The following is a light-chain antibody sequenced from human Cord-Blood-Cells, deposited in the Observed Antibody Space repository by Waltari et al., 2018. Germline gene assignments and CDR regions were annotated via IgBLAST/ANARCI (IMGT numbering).Light chain of an antibody. Sequence: EIVMTQSPATLSLSPGERATLSCRPGQSVSSSYFSWYQQKTGQAPRLLIYGSSTRATGIPARFSGSGSWTDVTLTISGLQPEDFAVDYCQQDYNLPLTFGGGTKVEIK. CDR3: QQDYNLPLT. CDR1: QSVSSSY. CDR2: GSS. V-gene: IGKV3D-7*01. J-gene: IGKJ4*01.